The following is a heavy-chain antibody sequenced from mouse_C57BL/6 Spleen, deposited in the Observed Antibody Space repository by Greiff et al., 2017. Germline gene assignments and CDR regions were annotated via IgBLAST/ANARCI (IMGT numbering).Heavy chain of an antibody. V-gene: IGHV5-4*01. Sequence: EVKLMESGGGLVKPGGSLKLSCAASGFTFSSYAMSWVRQTPEKRLEWVATISDGGSYTYYPDNVKGRFTISRDNAKNNLYLQMSQLKSEDTAMYYCARENDGYYTTFDYWGQGTTLTVSS. CDR2: ISDGGSYT. D-gene: IGHD2-3*01. CDR1: GFTFSSYA. CDR3: ARENDGYYTTFDY. J-gene: IGHJ2*01.